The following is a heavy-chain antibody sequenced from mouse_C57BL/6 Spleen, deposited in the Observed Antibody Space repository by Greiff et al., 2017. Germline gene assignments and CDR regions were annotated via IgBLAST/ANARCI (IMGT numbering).Heavy chain of an antibody. CDR3: ARDGTGAMDY. CDR1: GYAFTNYL. J-gene: IGHJ4*01. D-gene: IGHD2-1*01. V-gene: IGHV1-54*01. Sequence: VQLQQSGAELVRPGTSVKVSCKASGYAFTNYLIEWVKQRPGQGLEWIGVINPGSGGTNYNEKFKGKATLTADKSSSTAYMQLSSLTSEDSAVYFCARDGTGAMDYWGQGTSVTVSS. CDR2: INPGSGGT.